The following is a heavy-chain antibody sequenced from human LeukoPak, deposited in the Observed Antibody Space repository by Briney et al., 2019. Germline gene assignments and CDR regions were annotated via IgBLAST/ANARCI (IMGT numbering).Heavy chain of an antibody. CDR2: IYPGDSDT. CDR3: ARHVVYCSGGSCPFYGMDV. Sequence: GESLKISCKGSGYSFTSYWIGWVRQMPGKGLEWMGIIYPGDSDTRYSPSFQGRVTISADKSISTAYLQWSSLKASDTAMYYCARHVVYCSGGSCPFYGMDVWGQGTTVTVSS. J-gene: IGHJ6*02. CDR1: GYSFTSYW. D-gene: IGHD2-15*01. V-gene: IGHV5-51*01.